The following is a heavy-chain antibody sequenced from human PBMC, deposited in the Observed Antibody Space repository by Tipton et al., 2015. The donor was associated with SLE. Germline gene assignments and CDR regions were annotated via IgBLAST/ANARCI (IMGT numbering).Heavy chain of an antibody. Sequence: TLSLTCTVSGGSISRHSWNWIRQPPGKGLQWIRYLDYTGNTNYSPSLKRRGTMSLETSKNQFSRRLSSVTAADTAVYYCARSTSRPSSYYFYGLDVWGQGTTVTVSS. CDR1: GGSISRHS. CDR3: ARSTSRPSSYYFYGLDV. V-gene: IGHV4-59*11. J-gene: IGHJ6*02. D-gene: IGHD6-6*01. CDR2: LDYTGNT.